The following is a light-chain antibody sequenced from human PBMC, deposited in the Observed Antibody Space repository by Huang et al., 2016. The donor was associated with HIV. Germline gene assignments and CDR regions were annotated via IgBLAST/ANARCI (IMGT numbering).Light chain of an antibody. J-gene: IGKJ1*01. CDR2: GSS. CDR3: QQYNTSPRT. CDR1: QSVFKN. Sequence: ENLMTQSPSTLSVSPGESATLACRASQSVFKNLAWYQQKPGQAPNLLIYGSSTRAAGIPARFSGSGSGTYFTLTISSLQSEDFAVYYCQQYNTSPRTFGQGTKVEV. V-gene: IGKV3-15*01.